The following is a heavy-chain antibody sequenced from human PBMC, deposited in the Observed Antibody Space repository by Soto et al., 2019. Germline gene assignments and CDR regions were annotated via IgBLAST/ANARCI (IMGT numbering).Heavy chain of an antibody. CDR1: GFTFSSYG. V-gene: IGHV3-33*01. D-gene: IGHD3-3*01. Sequence: PGGSLRLSCAASGFTFSSYGMHWVRQAPGKGLEWVAVIWYDGSNKYYADSVKGRFTISRDNSKNTLYLQMNSLRAEDTAVYYCARGDYDFWSGYYPYYYYGMDVWGQGTTVTVSS. CDR3: ARGDYDFWSGYYPYYYYGMDV. J-gene: IGHJ6*02. CDR2: IWYDGSNK.